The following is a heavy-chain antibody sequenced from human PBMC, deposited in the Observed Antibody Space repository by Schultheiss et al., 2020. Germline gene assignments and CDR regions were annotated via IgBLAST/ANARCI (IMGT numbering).Heavy chain of an antibody. V-gene: IGHV4-61*08. Sequence: SATLSLTCTVSGGSISSGGYYWSWIRQPPGKGLEWIGFMYYSGSINYNPSLKSRVTISVDTSKNQFSLKLSSVTAADTAVYYCAREGYSGYETGKWGQGTLVTVSS. CDR3: AREGYSGYETGK. CDR1: GGSISSGGYY. D-gene: IGHD5-12*01. J-gene: IGHJ4*02. CDR2: MYYSGSI.